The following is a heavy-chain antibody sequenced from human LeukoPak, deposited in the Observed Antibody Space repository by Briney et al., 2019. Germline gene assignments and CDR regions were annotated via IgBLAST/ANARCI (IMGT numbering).Heavy chain of an antibody. Sequence: ASVKVSCKASGYTFTNYYLHWVRQAPGQGLAWMGIINPSGGTTRYVEKFQGRVTMTRDTSASTVYMELSSLRSEDTAVYYCARGGYSESFYNPRSYGMDVWGQGTTVIVSS. CDR1: GYTFTNYY. J-gene: IGHJ6*02. V-gene: IGHV1-46*01. CDR3: ARGGYSESFYNPRSYGMDV. D-gene: IGHD3-10*01. CDR2: INPSGGTT.